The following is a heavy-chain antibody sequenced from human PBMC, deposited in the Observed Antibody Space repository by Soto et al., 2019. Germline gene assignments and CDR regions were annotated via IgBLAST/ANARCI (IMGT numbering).Heavy chain of an antibody. CDR3: ARLETTVTPWAFDI. Sequence: QVQLQESGPGLVKPSETLSLTCTVSGGSISSNYWSWIRQPPGKGLEWIGYIDYSGSTNYNPSLKSRVTVSVDTSKNQFSLQLTSVTAADTAVYFCARLETTVTPWAFDIWDQGTMVTVSS. D-gene: IGHD4-17*01. CDR2: IDYSGST. CDR1: GGSISSNY. V-gene: IGHV4-59*01. J-gene: IGHJ3*02.